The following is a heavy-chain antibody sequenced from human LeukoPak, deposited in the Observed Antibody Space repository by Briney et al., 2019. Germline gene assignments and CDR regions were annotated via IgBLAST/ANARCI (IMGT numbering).Heavy chain of an antibody. Sequence: PSETLSLTCTVSGGSISSYYWSWIRQPPGKGLEWIGYIYSSGSTNYNPSLKSRLTISVDTSKNQFSLKLSSVTAADTAVYYCARIMVVATHDYWGQGTLVTVSS. CDR2: IYSSGST. V-gene: IGHV4-59*01. J-gene: IGHJ4*02. CDR3: ARIMVVATHDY. CDR1: GGSISSYY. D-gene: IGHD5-12*01.